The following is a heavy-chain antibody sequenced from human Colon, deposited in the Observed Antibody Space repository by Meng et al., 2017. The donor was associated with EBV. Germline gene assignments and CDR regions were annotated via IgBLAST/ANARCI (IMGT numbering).Heavy chain of an antibody. J-gene: IGHJ4*02. Sequence: ETLSLTCAVYGGSFSGYYWSWIRQPPGKGLKWIGEINHSGSTNYNPSLKSRVTISVDTSKNQFSLKMRSVTAADTAVYYCARQAPYYFDSSGRFDYWGQGTLVTVSS. CDR1: GGSFSGYY. CDR2: INHSGST. V-gene: IGHV4-34*01. D-gene: IGHD3-22*01. CDR3: ARQAPYYFDSSGRFDY.